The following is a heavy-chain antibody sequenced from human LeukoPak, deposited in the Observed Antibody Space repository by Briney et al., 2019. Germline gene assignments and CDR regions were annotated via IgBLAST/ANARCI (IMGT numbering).Heavy chain of an antibody. CDR3: ARGFRGWYAEGFDC. D-gene: IGHD6-19*01. CDR2: IKQDGSEK. CDR1: GFSFSSYW. J-gene: IGHJ4*02. V-gene: IGHV3-7*01. Sequence: GGSLRLSCAASGFSFSSYWMSWVRQAPGKGLEGVANIKQDGSEKYYVHSVKGRFTISRDNAKNSLYLQMNSLRAEDTAVYYCARGFRGWYAEGFDCWGQGTVVTVSS.